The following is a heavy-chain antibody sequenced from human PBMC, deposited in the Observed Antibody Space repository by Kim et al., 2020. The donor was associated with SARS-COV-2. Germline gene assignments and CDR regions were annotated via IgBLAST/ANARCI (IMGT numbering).Heavy chain of an antibody. D-gene: IGHD2-2*01. CDR3: ARANIVVVPAALGLGYYYYYGMDV. V-gene: IGHV4-34*01. Sequence: SETLSLTCAVYGGSFSGYYWSWIRQPPGKGLEWIGEINHSGSTNYNPSLKSRVTISVDTSKNQFSLKLSSVTAADTAVYYRARANIVVVPAALGLGYYYYYGMDVWGQGTTVTVSS. CDR2: INHSGST. J-gene: IGHJ6*02. CDR1: GGSFSGYY.